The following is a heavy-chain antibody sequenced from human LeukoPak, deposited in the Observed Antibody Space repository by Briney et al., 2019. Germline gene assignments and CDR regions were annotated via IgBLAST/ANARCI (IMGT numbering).Heavy chain of an antibody. CDR2: IYSGGST. V-gene: IGHV3-53*01. CDR1: GFTVSSNY. Sequence: GGSLRLSCAASGFTVSSNYMSWVRQAPGKGLKWVSVIYSGGSTYYADSVKGRFTISRDNSKNTLYLQMNSLRAEDTAVYYCARQVLVRGAFDIWGQGTMVTVSS. J-gene: IGHJ3*02. CDR3: ARQVLVRGAFDI. D-gene: IGHD2-21*01.